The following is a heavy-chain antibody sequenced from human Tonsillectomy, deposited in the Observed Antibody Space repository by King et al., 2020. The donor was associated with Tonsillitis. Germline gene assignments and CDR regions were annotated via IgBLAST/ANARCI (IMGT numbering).Heavy chain of an antibody. J-gene: IGHJ6*03. V-gene: IGHV4-34*01. Sequence: HVQLQQWGARLLKPSETLSLTCAVYGGSFSGYYWTWIRQPPGKGLEWIGEINHSGSTNYNPSLKSRVTISVDTSKNQFSLTLSSVTAADTAVYYCARGGGTIFGVIVADSYYYYMDVWGKGTTVTVSS. CDR1: GGSFSGYY. CDR3: ARGGGTIFGVIVADSYYYYMDV. D-gene: IGHD3-3*01. CDR2: INHSGST.